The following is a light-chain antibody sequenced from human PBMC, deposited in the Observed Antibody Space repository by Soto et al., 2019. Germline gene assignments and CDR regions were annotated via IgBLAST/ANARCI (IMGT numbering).Light chain of an antibody. CDR2: EVS. J-gene: IGLJ2*01. CDR3: SSSTSSSTL. CDR1: SSDVGGYDY. Sequence: QSVLTQPASVSGSPGQSSTISCTGASSDVGGYDYVSWYQHHPGKAPKLLIYEVSNRPSGVSNRFSGSKSGNTAALTISGLHAEDEAEYYCSSSTSSSTLFGGGTKVTVL. V-gene: IGLV2-14*01.